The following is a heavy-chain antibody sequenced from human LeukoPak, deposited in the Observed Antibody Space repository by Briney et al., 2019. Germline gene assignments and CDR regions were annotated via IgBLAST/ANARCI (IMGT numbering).Heavy chain of an antibody. V-gene: IGHV1-2*02. CDR2: INPNSGGT. J-gene: IGHJ5*02. CDR3: ASSYYYDSSGSNWFDP. CDR1: GYTFTGYY. D-gene: IGHD3-22*01. Sequence: ASVKVSCKASGYTFTGYYMHWVRQAPGQGLEWMGWINPNSGGTNYAQKFQGRVTITADESTSTAYMELSSLRSEDTAVYYCASSYYYDSSGSNWFDPWGQGTLVTVSS.